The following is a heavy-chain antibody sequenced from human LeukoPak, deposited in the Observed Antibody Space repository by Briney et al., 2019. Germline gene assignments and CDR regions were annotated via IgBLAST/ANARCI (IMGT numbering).Heavy chain of an antibody. V-gene: IGHV3-23*01. Sequence: GASLRLSCAASGFTFSSYAMSWVRQTPGKGLEWVSAISGSGGSTYYADSVKGRFTISRDNSKNTLYLQMNSLRAVDTAVYYCAKAVAGLWDYWGQGTLVTVSS. CDR3: AKAVAGLWDY. J-gene: IGHJ4*02. CDR2: ISGSGGST. D-gene: IGHD6-19*01. CDR1: GFTFSSYA.